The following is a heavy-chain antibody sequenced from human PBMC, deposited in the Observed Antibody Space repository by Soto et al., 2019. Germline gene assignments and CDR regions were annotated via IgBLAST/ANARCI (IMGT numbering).Heavy chain of an antibody. J-gene: IGHJ4*02. CDR2: IYHSGST. Sequence: SETLSLTCAVSGGSISSGGYSWSWIRQPPGKGLEWIGYIYHSGSTYYNPSLKSRVTISVDRSKNQFSLKLSSVTAADTAVYYCARVPDYGGQGTLVPVSP. V-gene: IGHV4-30-2*01. CDR3: ARVPDY. CDR1: GGSISSGGYS.